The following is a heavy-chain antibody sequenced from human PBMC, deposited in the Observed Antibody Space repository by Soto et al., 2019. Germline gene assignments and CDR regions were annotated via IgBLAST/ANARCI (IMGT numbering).Heavy chain of an antibody. J-gene: IGHJ6*02. CDR3: ARVPEGWEQYYYYGMDV. D-gene: IGHD1-26*01. Sequence: PSETLSLTCTVSGGSISSGDYYWSWIRQPPGKGLEWIGYIYYSGSTYYNPSLKSRVTISVDTSKNQFSLKLSSVTAADTAVYYCARVPEGWEQYYYYGMDVWGQGTTVTV. CDR1: GGSISSGDYY. V-gene: IGHV4-30-4*01. CDR2: IYYSGST.